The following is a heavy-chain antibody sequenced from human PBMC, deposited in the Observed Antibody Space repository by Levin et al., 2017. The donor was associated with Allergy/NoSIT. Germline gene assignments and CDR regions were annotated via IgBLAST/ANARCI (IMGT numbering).Heavy chain of an antibody. V-gene: IGHV3-73*01. Sequence: GESLKISCAASGFTFSGSGMHWVRQASGKGLEWVGRIRSKANSYATAYAASVKGRFTISRDDSKNTAYLQMNSLKTEDTAVYYCTRHTPFMEMTTMGAFDIWGQGTMVTVSS. J-gene: IGHJ3*02. D-gene: IGHD5-24*01. CDR2: IRSKANSYAT. CDR3: TRHTPFMEMTTMGAFDI. CDR1: GFTFSGSG.